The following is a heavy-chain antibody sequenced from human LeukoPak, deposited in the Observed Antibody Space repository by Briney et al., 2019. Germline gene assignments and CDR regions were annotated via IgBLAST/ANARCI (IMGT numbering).Heavy chain of an antibody. V-gene: IGHV4-34*01. Sequence: SETLSLTCAVYVGSFRGYCWRWIRQSPGKGLEWIGEINHSGSTNYNPSLKSRVTMSVDTSKNQFSLKLTSLTAADTAVYYCASGYCSSTSCQYYYYGMDVWGQGTTVTVSS. J-gene: IGHJ6*02. CDR1: VGSFRGYC. CDR3: ASGYCSSTSCQYYYYGMDV. D-gene: IGHD2-2*01. CDR2: INHSGST.